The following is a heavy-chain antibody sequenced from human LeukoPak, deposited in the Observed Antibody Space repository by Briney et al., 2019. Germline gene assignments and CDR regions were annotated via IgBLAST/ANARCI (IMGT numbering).Heavy chain of an antibody. CDR2: ISWNSGSI. CDR3: ASSGSYRFDY. CDR1: GFTFDDYA. J-gene: IGHJ4*02. D-gene: IGHD1-26*01. V-gene: IGHV3-9*01. Sequence: PGRSLRLSCAASGFTFDDYAMHWVRQAPGKGLEWVSHISWNSGSITYADSVKGRLTISRDNAKNSLYLQMNSLRDEDTAVYYCASSGSYRFDYWGQGTLVTVSS.